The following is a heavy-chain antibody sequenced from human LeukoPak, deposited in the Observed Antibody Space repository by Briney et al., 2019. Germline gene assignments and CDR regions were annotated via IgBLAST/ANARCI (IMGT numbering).Heavy chain of an antibody. CDR3: AREVDYDILTGYLYYYYYYGMDV. J-gene: IGHJ6*02. CDR2: INPSGGST. CDR1: GYTFTSYY. D-gene: IGHD3-9*01. V-gene: IGHV1-46*01. Sequence: GASVNVSCKASGYTFTSYYMHWVRQAPGQGLEWMGIINPSGGSTSYAQKFQGRVTMTRDTSTSTVYMELSSLRSEDTAVCYCAREVDYDILTGYLYYYYYYGMDVWGQGTTVTVSS.